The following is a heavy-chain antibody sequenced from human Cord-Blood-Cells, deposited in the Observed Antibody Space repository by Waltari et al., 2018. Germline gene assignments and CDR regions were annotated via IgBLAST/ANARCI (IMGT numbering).Heavy chain of an antibody. CDR1: GGSFSGYY. J-gene: IGHJ4*02. CDR3: ARGRSGYYYPDY. V-gene: IGHV4-34*01. Sequence: QVQLQQWGAGLLKPSETLSLPCAGYGGSFSGYYWSWIRQPPGKGLEWIGEINHSGSTNYNPSLKSRVTISVDTSKNQFSLKLSSVTAADTAVYYCARGRSGYYYPDYWGQGTLVTVSS. D-gene: IGHD3-3*01. CDR2: INHSGST.